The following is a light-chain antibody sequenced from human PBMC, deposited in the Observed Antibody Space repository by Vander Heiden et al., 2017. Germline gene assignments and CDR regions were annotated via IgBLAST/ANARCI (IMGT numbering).Light chain of an antibody. CDR1: QSLLHSNGYNY. V-gene: IGKV2-28*01. J-gene: IGKJ1*01. CDR3: MQALQTPWT. CDR2: LGS. Sequence: DLVMTQSPLSLHVTPGEPASISCRSSQSLLHSNGYNYLDWYLQKPGQSPQLLIYLGSNRASGVPDRFSGGGSGTDFTLKISRVEAEDVGVYYCMQALQTPWTFGQGTKVEIK.